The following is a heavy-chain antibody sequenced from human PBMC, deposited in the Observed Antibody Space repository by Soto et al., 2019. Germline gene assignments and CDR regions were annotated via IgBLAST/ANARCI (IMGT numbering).Heavy chain of an antibody. V-gene: IGHV3-74*01. CDR3: AKDLHDAAAYY. J-gene: IGHJ4*02. CDR1: GFSFSNWW. Sequence: EVQLLESGGGLFQPGGSLRLSCAASGFSFSNWWMHWVRQAPGKGLVWVSRIKGDGSRTNYADSVKGRFTVSRDNAKNTVYLQVNSLRVEDTAVYYCAKDLHDAAAYYWGQGTLVTVSS. D-gene: IGHD6-13*01. CDR2: IKGDGSRT.